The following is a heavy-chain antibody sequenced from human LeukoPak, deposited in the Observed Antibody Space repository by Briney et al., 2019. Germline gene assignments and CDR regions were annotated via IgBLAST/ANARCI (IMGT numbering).Heavy chain of an antibody. J-gene: IGHJ3*02. V-gene: IGHV3-7*01. CDR3: ARIRAANAFDI. Sequence: GGSLRLSCAASGFTFSSYWMSWVRQAPGKGLEWVANIKQDGSERYYVDSVKGRFTISRDNAKNPLYLQMNSLRAEDTAVFYCARIRAANAFDIWGQGTMVTVFS. CDR1: GFTFSSYW. CDR2: IKQDGSER. D-gene: IGHD3-3*02.